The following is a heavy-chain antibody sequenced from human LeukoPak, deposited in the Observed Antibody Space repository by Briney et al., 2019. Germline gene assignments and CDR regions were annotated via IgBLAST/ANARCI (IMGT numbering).Heavy chain of an antibody. J-gene: IGHJ6*02. D-gene: IGHD6-13*01. V-gene: IGHV4-34*01. CDR2: INHSGST. CDR3: ARGSNRQQLARAYGMDV. CDR1: GGSFSGYY. Sequence: SETLSLTCAVYGGSFSGYYWSWIRQPPGKGLEWIGEINHSGSTNYNPSLKSRVTISVDTSKNQFSLKLSSVTAADTAVYYCARGSNRQQLARAYGMDVWGQGTTVTVSS.